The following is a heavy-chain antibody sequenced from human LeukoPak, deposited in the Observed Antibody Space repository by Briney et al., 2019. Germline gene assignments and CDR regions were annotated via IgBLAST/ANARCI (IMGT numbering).Heavy chain of an antibody. CDR3: AKPTYYYDSSGYYRPIYYFDY. Sequence: AGGSLRLSCAASGFTFSSYAMSWVRQAPGEGLEWVSAISGSGGSTYYADSVKGRFTISRDNSKNTLYLQMNSLRAEDTAVYYCAKPTYYYDSSGYYRPIYYFDYWGQGTLVTVSS. CDR2: ISGSGGST. D-gene: IGHD3-22*01. J-gene: IGHJ4*02. V-gene: IGHV3-23*01. CDR1: GFTFSSYA.